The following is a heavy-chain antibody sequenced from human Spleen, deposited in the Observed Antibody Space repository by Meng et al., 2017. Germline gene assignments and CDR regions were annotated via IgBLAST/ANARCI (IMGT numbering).Heavy chain of an antibody. CDR2: INSDGSRI. CDR3: ARGGLYNSGSAYDY. CDR1: GFTFSPYW. J-gene: IGHJ4*02. D-gene: IGHD1-26*01. V-gene: IGHV3-74*01. Sequence: GGSLRLSCVASGFTFSPYWMHWVRQAPGKGPVWVSRINSDGSRIDYAESVQGRFTISRDNAKNSLYLQMNSLRGEDTAVYYCARGGLYNSGSAYDYWGQGTLVTVSS.